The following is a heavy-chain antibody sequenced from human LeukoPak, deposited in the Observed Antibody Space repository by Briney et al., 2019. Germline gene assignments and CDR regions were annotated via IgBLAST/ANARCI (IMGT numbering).Heavy chain of an antibody. J-gene: IGHJ4*02. Sequence: GGSLRLSCAASGFTFTSYYMSWVRQAPGKGLEWVSYISSSGSTIYYADSVKGRFTISRDNAKNSLYLQMNSLRAEDTAVYYCARDAYYYDSSGYYPALDYWGQGTLVTVSS. CDR3: ARDAYYYDSSGYYPALDY. D-gene: IGHD3-22*01. V-gene: IGHV3-11*01. CDR2: ISSSGSTI. CDR1: GFTFTSYY.